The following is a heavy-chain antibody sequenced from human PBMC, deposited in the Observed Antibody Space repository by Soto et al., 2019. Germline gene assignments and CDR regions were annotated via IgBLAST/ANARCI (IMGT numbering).Heavy chain of an antibody. CDR2: IKHSGSA. CDR1: GESFSGYI. CDR3: ARGLITGSHYSGGWYYFDS. J-gene: IGHJ4*02. Sequence: SETLSLTCAVYGESFSGYIWTWIRQTPGKGLQWIGQIKHSGSASYNPSLKSRVTISVHTSNSQFSLELSSVTAADTAVYYCARGLITGSHYSGGWYYFDSWGQGTQVTVSS. V-gene: IGHV4-34*01. D-gene: IGHD6-19*01.